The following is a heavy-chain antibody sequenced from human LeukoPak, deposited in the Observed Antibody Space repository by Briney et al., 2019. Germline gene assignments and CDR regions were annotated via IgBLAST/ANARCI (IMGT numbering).Heavy chain of an antibody. V-gene: IGHV1-46*01. J-gene: IGHJ6*03. CDR1: GYTFTSYY. Sequence: ASVKVSCKASGYTFTSYYTHWVRQAPGQGLEWMGIINPSGGSTSYAQKFQGRVTMTRDMSTSTVYMELSSLRSEDTAVYYCARDLEPTRGTQPGGYYYYMDVWGKGTTVTVSS. D-gene: IGHD3-16*01. CDR3: ARDLEPTRGTQPGGYYYYMDV. CDR2: INPSGGST.